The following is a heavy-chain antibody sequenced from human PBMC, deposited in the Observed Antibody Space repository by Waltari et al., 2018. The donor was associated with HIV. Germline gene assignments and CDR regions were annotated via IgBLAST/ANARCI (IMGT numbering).Heavy chain of an antibody. CDR2: INPSGGTT. CDR1: GYTFTRYY. D-gene: IGHD4-17*01. J-gene: IGHJ5*02. CDR3: ASGRAGDYAS. Sequence: QVQLVQAGAEVKKHGASVKVSCKASGYTFTRYYIHWVRQAPGQGLEWMGFINPSGGTTPSPQKFLGTVTMTTATSTSTVSMDLSSLTTEDTPVDSWASGRAGDYASWRQGTLVTVSS. V-gene: IGHV1-46*03.